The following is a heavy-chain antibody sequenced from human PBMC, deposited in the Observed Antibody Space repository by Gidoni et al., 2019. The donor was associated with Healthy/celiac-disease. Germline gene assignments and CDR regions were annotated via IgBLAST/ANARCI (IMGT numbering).Heavy chain of an antibody. CDR3: AKDNGVGVVIAWAFDY. CDR1: AFTFRSYA. CDR2: ISGSGGST. J-gene: IGHJ4*02. D-gene: IGHD2-21*01. V-gene: IGHV3-23*01. Sequence: EVQLLESGGGLVQPGGSLRLSCSASAFTFRSYAMSWVRQAPGKGLEWVSAISGSGGSTYYADSVKGRFTISRDNSKNTLYLQMNSLRAEDTAVYYCAKDNGVGVVIAWAFDYWGQGTLVTVSS.